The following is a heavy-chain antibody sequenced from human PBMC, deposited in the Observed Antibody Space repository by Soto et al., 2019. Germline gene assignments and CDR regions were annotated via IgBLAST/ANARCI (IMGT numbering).Heavy chain of an antibody. J-gene: IGHJ4*02. Sequence: QVQLQESGPGLVKPSETLSLTCTVSGGSISSYYWSWIRQPPGKGLEWIGYIYYSGSTNYNPSLKSRVTISADMSRSRFCRKLSSVNAAETAVYYSARNCIAAQSSLADWGRGKLVTVSS. CDR3: ARNCIAAQSSLAD. V-gene: IGHV4-59*12. CDR1: GGSISSYY. CDR2: IYYSGST. D-gene: IGHD6-6*01.